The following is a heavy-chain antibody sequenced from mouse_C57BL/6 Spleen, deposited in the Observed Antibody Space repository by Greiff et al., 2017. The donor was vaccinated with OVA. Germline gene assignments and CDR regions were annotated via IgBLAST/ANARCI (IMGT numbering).Heavy chain of an antibody. J-gene: IGHJ2*01. Sequence: EVQLQQSGPGMVKPSQSLSLTCTVTGYSITSGYDWHWIRHFPGNKLEWMGYISYSGSTNYNPSLKSRISITHDTSKNHFFLKLNSVTTEDTATYYCAREVWGFFDYWGQGTTLTVSS. CDR3: AREVWGFFDY. V-gene: IGHV3-1*01. D-gene: IGHD3-1*01. CDR2: ISYSGST. CDR1: GYSITSGYD.